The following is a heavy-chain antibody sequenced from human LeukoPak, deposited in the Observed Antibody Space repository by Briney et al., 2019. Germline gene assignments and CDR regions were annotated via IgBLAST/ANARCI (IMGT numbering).Heavy chain of an antibody. D-gene: IGHD5-18*01. Sequence: GASVKVSCKASGYTFTGYYMHWVRQAPGQGLEWMGWISAYNGNTNYAQKLQGRVTMTTDTSTSTAYMELRSLRSDDTAVYYCARVDTAMVRPPYYFDYWGQGTLVTVSS. CDR2: ISAYNGNT. J-gene: IGHJ4*02. CDR3: ARVDTAMVRPPYYFDY. V-gene: IGHV1-18*04. CDR1: GYTFTGYY.